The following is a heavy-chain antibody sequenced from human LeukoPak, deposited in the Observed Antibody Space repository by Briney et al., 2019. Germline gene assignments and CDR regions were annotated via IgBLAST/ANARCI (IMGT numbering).Heavy chain of an antibody. CDR3: ARGFPATRGYSYGPIDY. J-gene: IGHJ4*02. D-gene: IGHD5-18*01. V-gene: IGHV4-39*01. Sequence: SETLSLTCTVSGGSISSSSYYWGWIRQPPGKGLEWIGSIYYSGSTYYNPSLKSRVTISVDTSKNQFSLKLSSVTAADTAVYYCARGFPATRGYSYGPIDYWGQGTLVTVSS. CDR1: GGSISSSSYY. CDR2: IYYSGST.